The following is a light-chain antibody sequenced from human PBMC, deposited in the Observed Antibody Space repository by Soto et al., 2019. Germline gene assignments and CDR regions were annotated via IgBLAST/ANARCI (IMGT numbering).Light chain of an antibody. CDR3: QQYATSPLT. CDR2: GAS. CDR1: QSLSNNF. V-gene: IGKV3-20*01. Sequence: IVLTQSPVTLSLSPGERSALSCGFSQSLSNNFLAWYQQKPGQAPRLLISGASSRATGIPDRFSGSGSGTDFTLTITRVEPEDFAVYYCQQYATSPLTFGGGTKVDIK. J-gene: IGKJ4*01.